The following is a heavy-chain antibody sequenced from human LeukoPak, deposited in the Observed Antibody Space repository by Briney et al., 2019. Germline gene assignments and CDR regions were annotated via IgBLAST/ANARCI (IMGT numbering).Heavy chain of an antibody. V-gene: IGHV3-23*01. J-gene: IGHJ4*02. CDR1: GFTFNSYA. Sequence: GGSLGLSCAASGFTFNSYAMSWVRQAPGKVLEWVSSISGSGGTTYYTDSVKGRFTISRDNSKNTLYLQMNSLRAEDTAVYYCAKHPASGESGYHAFEYWGQGTLVTVSS. D-gene: IGHD3-3*01. CDR3: AKHPASGESGYHAFEY. CDR2: ISGSGGTT.